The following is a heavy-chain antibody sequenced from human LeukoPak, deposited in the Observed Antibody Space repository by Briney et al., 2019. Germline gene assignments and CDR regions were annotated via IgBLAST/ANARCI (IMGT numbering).Heavy chain of an antibody. CDR2: IIPIFGIA. Sequence: ASVKVSCKASGGTFSSYAISWVRQALGQGLEWMGRIIPIFGIANYAQKFQGRVTITADKSTSTAYMELSSLRSEDTAVYYCAREGYYYDSSGLIHYYYYGMDVWGQGTTVTVSS. D-gene: IGHD3-22*01. J-gene: IGHJ6*02. V-gene: IGHV1-69*04. CDR3: AREGYYYDSSGLIHYYYYGMDV. CDR1: GGTFSSYA.